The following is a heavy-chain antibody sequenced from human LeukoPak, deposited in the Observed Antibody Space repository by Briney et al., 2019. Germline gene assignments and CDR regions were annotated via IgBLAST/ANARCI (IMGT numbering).Heavy chain of an antibody. D-gene: IGHD4-23*01. CDR3: AKDVAVVTRGYYFDY. CDR2: ISGSGGST. J-gene: IGHJ4*02. CDR1: GFTFSSYA. V-gene: IGHV3-23*01. Sequence: GGTLRLSCAASGFTFSSYAMSWVRQAPGKGLEWVSAISGSGGSTYYADSVKGRFTISRDNSKNTLYLQMNSLRAEDTAVYYCAKDVAVVTRGYYFDYWGQGTLVTVSS.